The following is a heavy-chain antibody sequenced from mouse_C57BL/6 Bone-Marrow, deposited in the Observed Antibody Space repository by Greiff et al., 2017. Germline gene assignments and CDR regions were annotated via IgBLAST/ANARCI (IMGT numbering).Heavy chain of an antibody. D-gene: IGHD2-4*01. Sequence: VHVKQSVAELVRPGASVKLSCTASGFNIKNTYMHWVKQRPEQGLEWIGRIEPANGNTKYAPKFQGKATITADTSSNTAYLQLSSLTSEDTAIYYCAAYDYGGYAMDYGGQGTSVTVSS. V-gene: IGHV14-3*01. CDR3: AAYDYGGYAMDY. J-gene: IGHJ4*01. CDR1: GFNIKNTY. CDR2: IEPANGNT.